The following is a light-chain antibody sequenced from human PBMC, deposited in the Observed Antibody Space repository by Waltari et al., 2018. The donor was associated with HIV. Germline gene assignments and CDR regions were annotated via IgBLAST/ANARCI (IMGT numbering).Light chain of an antibody. CDR1: SSDIGDYDY. Sequence: QSALTQPPSASGSPGQSVTISCTGTSSDIGDYDYVSRYQHQPGEAPKLLIYEVLNRPSGVPHRFSGSKSGNTASLTVSGLQAEDEADYYCSSYGGNSNVIFGGGTKLTVL. CDR2: EVL. V-gene: IGLV2-8*01. CDR3: SSYGGNSNVI. J-gene: IGLJ2*01.